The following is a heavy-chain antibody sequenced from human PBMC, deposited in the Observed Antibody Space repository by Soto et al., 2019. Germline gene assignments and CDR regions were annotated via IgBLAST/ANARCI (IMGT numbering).Heavy chain of an antibody. CDR1: GYTFTGYY. V-gene: IGHV1-2*04. J-gene: IGHJ4*02. CDR3: ARWNYYYDSSGYPGYFDY. CDR2: INPNSGGT. Sequence: ASVKVSCKASGYTFTGYYMHWVRQAPGQGLEWMGWINPNSGGTNYAQKFQGWVTMTRDTSISTAYMELSRLRSDDTAVYCCARWNYYYDSSGYPGYFDYWGQGTLVTVSS. D-gene: IGHD3-22*01.